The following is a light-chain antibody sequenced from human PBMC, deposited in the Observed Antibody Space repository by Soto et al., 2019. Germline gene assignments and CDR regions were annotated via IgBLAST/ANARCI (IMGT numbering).Light chain of an antibody. V-gene: IGKV3-20*01. Sequence: EIVLTQSPGTLSLSPGERATLSCRASQSVSSSYLAWYQQKPGQAPRLLIYGASSRATGVPDRFSGCGSGTGVPLTISRLEPEDFAVYYCQRYGSSPWTFGRGNKVEIK. CDR1: QSVSSSY. CDR2: GAS. CDR3: QRYGSSPWT. J-gene: IGKJ1*01.